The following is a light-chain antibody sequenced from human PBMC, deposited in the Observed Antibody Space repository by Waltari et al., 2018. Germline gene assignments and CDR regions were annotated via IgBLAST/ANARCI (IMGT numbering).Light chain of an antibody. CDR3: QQYNKYPYT. J-gene: IGKJ2*01. CDR2: KAS. V-gene: IGKV1-5*03. CDR1: QSVSFW. Sequence: DIQMTQSPSTLSAYVGDQVTITCRASQSVSFWVAWYQQKPGTAPKLLIYKASDLKGEVPSRFSGSGEGTEFTLTITRVQADDFATYYCQQYNKYPYTFGPGTKVDVK.